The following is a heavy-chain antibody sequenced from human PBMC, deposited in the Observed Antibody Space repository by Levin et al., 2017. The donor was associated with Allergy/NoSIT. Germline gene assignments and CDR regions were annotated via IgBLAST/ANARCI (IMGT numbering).Heavy chain of an antibody. CDR3: ARDVRAAEADYGDLDH. CDR1: GFTFSNYW. D-gene: IGHD4-17*01. Sequence: TGGSLRLSCVASGFTFSNYWMHWVRQGPGKGLVWVSRINGAESSTSYADSVRGRFTISRDNAKNTLYLQMDSLRAEDTAVYYCARDVRAAEADYGDLDHWGQGTLVTVSS. CDR2: INGAESST. V-gene: IGHV3-74*01. J-gene: IGHJ4*02.